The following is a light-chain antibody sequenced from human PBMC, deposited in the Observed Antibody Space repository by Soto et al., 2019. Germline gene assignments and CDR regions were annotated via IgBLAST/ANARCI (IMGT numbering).Light chain of an antibody. V-gene: IGKV3-20*01. CDR2: GAS. J-gene: IGKJ5*01. CDR1: QSITSSS. Sequence: EIVLTQSRGTLSLSPGERATLSGLASQSITSSSLAWYQQQPGQAPRLLIYGASSRASGIPARFSGSGSGTDFTLTISRLEPEDFAVYYCQQYGTSPTFGQGTRLEIK. CDR3: QQYGTSPT.